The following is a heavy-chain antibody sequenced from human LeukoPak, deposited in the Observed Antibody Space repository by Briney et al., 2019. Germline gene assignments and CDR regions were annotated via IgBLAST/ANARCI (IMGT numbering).Heavy chain of an antibody. CDR2: IRSKANSYAT. CDR1: GFTFSGSA. D-gene: IGHD3-22*01. J-gene: IGHJ4*02. V-gene: IGHV3-73*01. Sequence: PGGSLKLSCAASGFTFSGSAMHWVRQASGKGLEWVGRIRSKANSYATAYAASVKGRFTISRDDSKNTAYQQMNSLKTEDTAVYYCTRYYYDSSGYYYLFDYWGQGTLVTVSS. CDR3: TRYYYDSSGYYYLFDY.